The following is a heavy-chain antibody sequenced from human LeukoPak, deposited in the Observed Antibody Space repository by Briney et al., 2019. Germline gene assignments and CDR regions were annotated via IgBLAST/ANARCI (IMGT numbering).Heavy chain of an antibody. V-gene: IGHV4-39*07. CDR3: ARVTYNGYQHFDY. CDR2: IHHRGTT. J-gene: IGHJ4*02. CDR1: GGSISTNTYY. Sequence: SGTLSLTCIVSGGSISTNTYYWGWIRLPPGKGLEWIGEIHHRGTTYYNPSLRSRVTISVDTSKNQFSLRLTSVTAADTAVCYCARVTYNGYQHFDYWGQGNLVTVS. D-gene: IGHD3-10*01.